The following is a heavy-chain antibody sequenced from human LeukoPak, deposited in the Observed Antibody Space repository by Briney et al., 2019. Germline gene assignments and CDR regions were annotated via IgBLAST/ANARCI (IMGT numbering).Heavy chain of an antibody. D-gene: IGHD6-13*01. CDR1: AASISSYY. Sequence: SQTLSPTRTVAAASISSYYSSSVRQPPGNGLEWLGFINNSGSTTDNPSIKTRVTMSVDTSKSQISLKLTSVTAADTAVYYCARPYSTSWSGNLYYMDVWGKGTSVTVSS. CDR3: ARPYSTSWSGNLYYMDV. J-gene: IGHJ6*03. V-gene: IGHV4-59*08. CDR2: INNSGST.